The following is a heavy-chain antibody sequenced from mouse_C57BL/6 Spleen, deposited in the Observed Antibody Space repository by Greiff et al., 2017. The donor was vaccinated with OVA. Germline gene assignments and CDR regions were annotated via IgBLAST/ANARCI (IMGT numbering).Heavy chain of an antibody. Sequence: VQLKQSGGGLVQPGGSLKLSCAASGFTFSDYYMYWVRQTPEKRLEWVAYISNGGGSTYYPDTVKGRFTISRDNAKNTLYLQMSRLKSEDTAMYYCARHEDYDGYYYAMDYWGQGTSVTVSS. CDR1: GFTFSDYY. D-gene: IGHD2-4*01. V-gene: IGHV5-12*01. CDR2: ISNGGGST. CDR3: ARHEDYDGYYYAMDY. J-gene: IGHJ4*01.